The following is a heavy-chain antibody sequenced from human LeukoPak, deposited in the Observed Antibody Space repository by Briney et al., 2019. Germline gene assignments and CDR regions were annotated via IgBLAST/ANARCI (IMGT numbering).Heavy chain of an antibody. J-gene: IGHJ5*02. Sequence: SVKVSCKASGGTFISYAISWVRQAPGQGLEWMGGIIPIFGTANYAQKFQGRVTITADESTSTAYMELSSLRSEDTAVYYCARARGRGVWFDPWGQGTLVTVSS. D-gene: IGHD3-10*01. CDR1: GGTFISYA. CDR3: ARARGRGVWFDP. CDR2: IIPIFGTA. V-gene: IGHV1-69*01.